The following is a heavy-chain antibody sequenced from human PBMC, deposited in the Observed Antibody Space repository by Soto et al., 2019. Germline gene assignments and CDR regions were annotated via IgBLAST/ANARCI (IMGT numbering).Heavy chain of an antibody. Sequence: SETLSLTCTVSGGSISSYYWSWIRQPPGKGLEWIGYIYYSGSTNYNPSLKSRVTISVDTSKNQFSLKLSSVTAADTAVYYCARYVLEGDYLDYWGQGTLVTVSS. D-gene: IGHD3-10*02. V-gene: IGHV4-59*01. CDR2: IYYSGST. CDR3: ARYVLEGDYLDY. J-gene: IGHJ4*02. CDR1: GGSISSYY.